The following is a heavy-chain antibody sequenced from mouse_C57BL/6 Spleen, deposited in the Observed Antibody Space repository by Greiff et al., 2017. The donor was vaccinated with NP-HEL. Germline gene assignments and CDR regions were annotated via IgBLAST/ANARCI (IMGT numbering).Heavy chain of an antibody. Sequence: QVQLQQSGAELVRPGASVTLSCKASGYTFTDYEMHWVKQTPVHGLEWIGAIDPETGGTAYNQKFKGKAILTADNSSSTAYMELRSLTSEDSAVYYGTRSGTTVVAIDYWGQGTTLTVSS. CDR3: TRSGTTVVAIDY. CDR2: IDPETGGT. V-gene: IGHV1-15*01. CDR1: GYTFTDYE. D-gene: IGHD1-1*01. J-gene: IGHJ2*01.